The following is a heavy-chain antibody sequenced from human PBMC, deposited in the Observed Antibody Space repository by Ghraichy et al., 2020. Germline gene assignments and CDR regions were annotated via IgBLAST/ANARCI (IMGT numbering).Heavy chain of an antibody. D-gene: IGHD3-9*01. V-gene: IGHV3-23*01. CDR2: SGSVNDI. J-gene: IGHJ1*01. CDR1: GFTFSNYA. CDR3: TNLFSPSHSRYFQN. Sequence: GGSLRLSCTASGFTFSNYAMAWVRQVPEKGLEWVSTSGSVNDIYHADSVKGRFIVSRDNSINTMYLQMNSLRVDDTAIYYCTNLFSPSHSRYFQNWVQGTLVTVSS.